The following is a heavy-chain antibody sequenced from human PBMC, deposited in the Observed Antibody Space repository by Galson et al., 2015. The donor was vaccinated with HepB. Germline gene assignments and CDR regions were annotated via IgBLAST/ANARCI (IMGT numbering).Heavy chain of an antibody. V-gene: IGHV1-46*01. CDR3: ARDGLGYCSSTSCYTTDY. Sequence: SVKVSCKASGYTFTSYYMHWVRQAPGQGLEWMGIINPSGGSTSYAQKFQGRVTMTTDTSTSTAYMELRSLRSDDTAVYYCARDGLGYCSSTSCYTTDYWGQGTLVTVSS. D-gene: IGHD2-2*02. J-gene: IGHJ4*02. CDR2: INPSGGST. CDR1: GYTFTSYY.